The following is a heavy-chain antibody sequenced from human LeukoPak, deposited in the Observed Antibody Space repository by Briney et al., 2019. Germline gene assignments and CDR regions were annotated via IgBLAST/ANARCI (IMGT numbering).Heavy chain of an antibody. Sequence: GRSLRLSCAASGFTFSSYAMHWVRQAPGKGLEWVAVISYDGSNKYYADSVKGRFTIPRDNSKNTLYLQMNSLRAEDTAVYYCARATTGTTGGYWGQGTLVTVSS. CDR3: ARATTGTTGGY. CDR2: ISYDGSNK. CDR1: GFTFSSYA. V-gene: IGHV3-30-3*01. J-gene: IGHJ4*02. D-gene: IGHD4-17*01.